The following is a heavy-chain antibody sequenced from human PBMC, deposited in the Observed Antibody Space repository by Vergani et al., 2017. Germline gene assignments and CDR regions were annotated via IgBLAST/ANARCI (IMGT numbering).Heavy chain of an antibody. J-gene: IGHJ4*02. CDR1: GFTFSSYG. D-gene: IGHD3-22*01. V-gene: IGHV3-30*18. CDR2: ISYDGSNK. CDR3: ANEVRGSSGYYYDVGCFDY. Sequence: QVQLVESGGGVVQPGRSLRLSCAASGFTFSSYGMHWVRQAPCKGLEWVAVISYDGSNKYYADSVKGRFTISRDNSKNTLYLQMNSLRAEDTAVYYCANEVRGSSGYYYDVGCFDYWGQGTLVTVSS.